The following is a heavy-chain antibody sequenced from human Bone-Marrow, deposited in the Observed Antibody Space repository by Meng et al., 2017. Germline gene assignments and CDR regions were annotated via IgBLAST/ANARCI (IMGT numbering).Heavy chain of an antibody. D-gene: IGHD6-13*01. CDR3: AREKVSSSWSPDAFDI. Sequence: SETLSLTCTVPGGSISSYYWSWIRQPPGKGLEWIGYIYYSGSTYYNPSLKSRVTISVDTSKNQFSLKLSSVTAADTAVYYCAREKVSSSWSPDAFDIWGQGTMVTVSS. CDR1: GGSISSYY. J-gene: IGHJ3*02. CDR2: IYYSGST. V-gene: IGHV4-59*12.